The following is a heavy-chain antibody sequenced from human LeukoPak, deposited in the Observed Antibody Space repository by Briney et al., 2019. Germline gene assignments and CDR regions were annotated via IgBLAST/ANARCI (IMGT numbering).Heavy chain of an antibody. D-gene: IGHD6-6*01. V-gene: IGHV3-23*01. Sequence: GASLRLSCAASGFTFSSYAMSWVRQAPGKGLEWVSGISGSGGSTSYADSVKARFTISRDNSKNTLYLQMNSLRADDTALYHCAKGRFGSSYYFDYWGQGTLVTVSS. CDR2: ISGSGGST. CDR1: GFTFSSYA. CDR3: AKGRFGSSYYFDY. J-gene: IGHJ4*02.